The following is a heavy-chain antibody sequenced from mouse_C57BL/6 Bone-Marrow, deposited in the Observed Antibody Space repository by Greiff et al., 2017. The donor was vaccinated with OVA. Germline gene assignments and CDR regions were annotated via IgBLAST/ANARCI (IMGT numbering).Heavy chain of an antibody. Sequence: EVKLVESGGGLVKPGGSLKLSYAASGFTFSSYAMSWVRQTPEKRLEWVATISDGGSYTYYPDNVKGRFTISRDNAKNNLYLQMSHLKSEDTAMYYCARDQFHYCGSSSWFSDWGQGALVTVSA. J-gene: IGHJ3*01. CDR2: ISDGGSYT. CDR1: GFTFSSYA. CDR3: ARDQFHYCGSSSWFSD. V-gene: IGHV5-4*01. D-gene: IGHD1-1*01.